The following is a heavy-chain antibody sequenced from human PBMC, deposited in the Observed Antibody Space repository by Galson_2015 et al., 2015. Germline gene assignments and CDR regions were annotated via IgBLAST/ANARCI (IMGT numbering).Heavy chain of an antibody. CDR2: IIPIFGTA. Sequence: SVKVSCKASGGTFSSYAISWVRQAPGQGLEWMGGIIPIFGTANYAQKFQGRVTITADESTSTAYMELSSLRSVDTAVYYCARDSIVVVTDDAFDIWGQGTMVTVSS. D-gene: IGHD2-21*02. V-gene: IGHV1-69*13. J-gene: IGHJ3*02. CDR3: ARDSIVVVTDDAFDI. CDR1: GGTFSSYA.